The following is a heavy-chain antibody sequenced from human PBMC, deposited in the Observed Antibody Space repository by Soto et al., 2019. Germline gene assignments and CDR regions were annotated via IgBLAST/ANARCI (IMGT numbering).Heavy chain of an antibody. CDR2: IYYSGST. J-gene: IGHJ4*02. CDR3: ARILAYCGGDCYFFDY. CDR1: GGSISSSSYY. V-gene: IGHV4-39*01. D-gene: IGHD2-21*02. Sequence: QLQLQESGPGLVKPSETLSLTCTVSGGSISSSSYYWGWIRQPPGKGLEWIGSIYYSGSTYYNPCLKSRVTISVDTSKNQFSLKLSSVTAADTAVYYCARILAYCGGDCYFFDYWGQGTLVTVSS.